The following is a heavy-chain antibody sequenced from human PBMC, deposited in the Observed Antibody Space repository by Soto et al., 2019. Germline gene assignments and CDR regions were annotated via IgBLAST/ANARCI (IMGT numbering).Heavy chain of an antibody. CDR3: ARDSVNTYNWNDYPLDY. Sequence: PSQTLSLTCAISGDSVSSNSAAWNWIRQSPSRGLEWLGRTYYRSKWYNDYAVSVKSRITINPDTSKNQFSLQLNSVTPEDTAVYYCARDSVNTYNWNDYPLDYWGQGTLVTVSS. CDR1: GDSVSSNSAA. V-gene: IGHV6-1*01. J-gene: IGHJ4*02. D-gene: IGHD1-20*01. CDR2: TYYRSKWYN.